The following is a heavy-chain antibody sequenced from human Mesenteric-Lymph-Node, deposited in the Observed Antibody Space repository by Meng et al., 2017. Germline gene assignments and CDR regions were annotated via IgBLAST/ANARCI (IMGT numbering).Heavy chain of an antibody. D-gene: IGHD6-13*01. Sequence: QVQLQESGPGLVKPSQTLSLTCTVSGGSISSGDYYWSWIRQPPGKGLEWIGYIYSSGSTYYNPSLKSRITISVDTSKNQFSLKLSSVTAADTAVYYCARGGGNSWYIDYWGQGTLVTVSS. V-gene: IGHV4-30-4*01. J-gene: IGHJ4*02. CDR2: IYSSGST. CDR1: GGSISSGDYY. CDR3: ARGGGNSWYIDY.